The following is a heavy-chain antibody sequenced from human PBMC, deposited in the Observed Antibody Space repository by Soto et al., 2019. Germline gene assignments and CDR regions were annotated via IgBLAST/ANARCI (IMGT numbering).Heavy chain of an antibody. Sequence: GGSLRLSCVASGFPFSSYAMSWVRQTPGKGLEWVSGISGSGGRTYYADSVKGRFTISRDNSNNTLSLQMHVLRVEDTAVYFCAKGGYYSLFDIWGQGTMVTVSS. J-gene: IGHJ3*02. D-gene: IGHD3-16*01. CDR3: AKGGYYSLFDI. CDR2: ISGSGGRT. CDR1: GFPFSSYA. V-gene: IGHV3-23*01.